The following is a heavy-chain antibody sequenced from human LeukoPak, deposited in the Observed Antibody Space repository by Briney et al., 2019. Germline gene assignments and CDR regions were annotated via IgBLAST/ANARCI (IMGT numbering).Heavy chain of an antibody. V-gene: IGHV3-15*01. CDR3: NTDVGNSLNFDN. Sequence: GGSLRLSCAASGFTVNRTYMSWVRQAPGRGLEWVGRIKSKTDGGTTDYAAHVKGRFSISRDDSQNTVYLQMNSLKTEDTAVYYCNTDVGNSLNFDNWGQGTLVTVSS. J-gene: IGHJ4*02. D-gene: IGHD4-23*01. CDR1: GFTVNRTY. CDR2: IKSKTDGGTT.